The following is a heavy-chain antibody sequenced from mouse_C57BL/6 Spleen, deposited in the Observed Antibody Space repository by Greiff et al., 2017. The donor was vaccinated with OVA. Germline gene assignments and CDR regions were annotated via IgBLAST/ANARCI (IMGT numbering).Heavy chain of an antibody. CDR3: ARDKESWYFDV. D-gene: IGHD1-3*01. CDR1: GFTFSSYA. J-gene: IGHJ1*03. Sequence: EVKVVESGGGLVKPGGSLKLSCAASGFTFSSYAMSWVRQTPEKRLEWVATISDGGSYTYYPDNVKGRFTISRDNAKNNLYLQMSHLKSEDTAMYYCARDKESWYFDVWGTGTTVTVSS. CDR2: ISDGGSYT. V-gene: IGHV5-4*01.